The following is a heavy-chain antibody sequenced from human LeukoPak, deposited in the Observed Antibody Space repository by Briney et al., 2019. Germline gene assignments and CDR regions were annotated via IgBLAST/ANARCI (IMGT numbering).Heavy chain of an antibody. D-gene: IGHD6-13*01. CDR1: GGSFSGYY. Sequence: SETLSLTCAVYGGSFSGYYWSWIRQPPGKGLEWIGEINHSGSTNYNPSLKSRVTISVDTSKNQFSLKLSSVTAADTAVYYCARVVIAAAGKGDYWGQGTLVTVSS. CDR3: ARVVIAAAGKGDY. V-gene: IGHV4-34*01. J-gene: IGHJ4*02. CDR2: INHSGST.